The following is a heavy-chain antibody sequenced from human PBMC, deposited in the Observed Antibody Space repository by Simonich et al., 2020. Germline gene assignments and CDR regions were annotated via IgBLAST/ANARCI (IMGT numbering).Heavy chain of an antibody. Sequence: EVQLVESGGGLVQPGGSLRLSCAASGFTFSSYWMSWVRQAPGKGLECVANIKQEGSEKYEGDSVKGRFTISRDNAKNSLYLQMNSLRAEDTAVYYCARDREVYGSGSYYNYWGQGTLVTVSS. D-gene: IGHD3-10*01. CDR1: GFTFSSYW. V-gene: IGHV3-7*01. CDR3: ARDREVYGSGSYYNY. J-gene: IGHJ4*02. CDR2: IKQEGSEK.